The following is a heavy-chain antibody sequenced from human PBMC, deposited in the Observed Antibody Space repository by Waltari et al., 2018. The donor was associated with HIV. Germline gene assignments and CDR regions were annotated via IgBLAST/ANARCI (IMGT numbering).Heavy chain of an antibody. V-gene: IGHV3-74*01. CDR1: GSIFSTSW. D-gene: IGHD5-18*01. Sequence: EVQLVESGGGLVQPGGSLRLSCAASGSIFSTSWMHWVRQVPGKGLLWVSRVNSDGSNTSDADSVKGRFTISRGSAKNTLYLQMNSLRAEDTAVYYCARGGGARSYGPLDNWGQGTLVTVSS. J-gene: IGHJ4*02. CDR3: ARGGGARSYGPLDN. CDR2: VNSDGSNT.